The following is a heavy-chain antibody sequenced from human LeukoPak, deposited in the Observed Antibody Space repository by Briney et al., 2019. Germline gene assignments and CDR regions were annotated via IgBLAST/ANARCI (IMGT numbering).Heavy chain of an antibody. V-gene: IGHV3-11*04. CDR2: LSGSGDTI. CDR3: ARDGEWLRPMDY. D-gene: IGHD5-12*01. Sequence: GGSLRLSCAASGFTFSDYYMSWIRQAPGKGLEWVSYLSGSGDTIYYADSVKGRFTISRDNAKNSLYLQMNSLRAEDTAVYHCARDGEWLRPMDYWGQGTLVTVSS. J-gene: IGHJ4*02. CDR1: GFTFSDYY.